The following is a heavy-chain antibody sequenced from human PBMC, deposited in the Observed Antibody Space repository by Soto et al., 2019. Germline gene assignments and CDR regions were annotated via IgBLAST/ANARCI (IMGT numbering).Heavy chain of an antibody. CDR1: GYTFTSYG. J-gene: IGHJ4*02. CDR2: ISAYNANT. V-gene: IGHV1-18*01. Sequence: QVQLVRAGAEVKKPGASVKVSCKASGYTFTSYGISWVRQAAGQGLEWMGWISAYNANTKNAQKLQGKVTVTTDTPTSTAYMELRSLRSDDTAVYYCARDSPPVDYWGQGTLVTVSS. CDR3: ARDSPPVDY.